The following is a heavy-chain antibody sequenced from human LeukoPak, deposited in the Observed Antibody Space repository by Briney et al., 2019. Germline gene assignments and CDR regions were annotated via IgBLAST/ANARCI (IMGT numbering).Heavy chain of an antibody. CDR1: GFTFDDYA. V-gene: IGHV3-9*01. J-gene: IGHJ6*03. D-gene: IGHD4-17*01. Sequence: AGGSLRLSCAASGFTFDDYAMHWVRQAPGKGLEWVSGISWNSGSIGYADSVKGRFTISRDNAKNLLYLQMNSLRAEDAAVYYCARCGESMTTVTTGYYYYYMDVWGKGTTVTVSS. CDR2: ISWNSGSI. CDR3: ARCGESMTTVTTGYYYYYMDV.